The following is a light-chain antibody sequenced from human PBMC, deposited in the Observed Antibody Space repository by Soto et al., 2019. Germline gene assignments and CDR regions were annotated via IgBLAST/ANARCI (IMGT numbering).Light chain of an antibody. CDR2: KVS. CDR1: QSLVNSDGNTY. V-gene: IGKV2-30*01. Sequence: EVVMTQSPLSLPVTLGQPASISCRSSQSLVNSDGNTYLNWFHQRPGQSPRRLIYKVSKRDSGVPDRCSGSRSGTDFTLRISSVEAEDVGVYYCMQGSHWPRTFGQGTRVEIK. CDR3: MQGSHWPRT. J-gene: IGKJ1*01.